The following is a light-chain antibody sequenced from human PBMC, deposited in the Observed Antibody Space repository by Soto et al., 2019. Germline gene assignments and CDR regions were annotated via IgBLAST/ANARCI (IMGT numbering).Light chain of an antibody. Sequence: EVVLTQSPGTLSLSPGGRATLSCRASQSVSRRLAWYQQRPGQSPRLLISGASMRASGVPVRFIGSGSGTDFTLTITRLEPEDFAVYYCQQYGGSPITFGQGTRLEIK. CDR2: GAS. V-gene: IGKV3-20*01. CDR1: QSVSRR. J-gene: IGKJ5*01. CDR3: QQYGGSPIT.